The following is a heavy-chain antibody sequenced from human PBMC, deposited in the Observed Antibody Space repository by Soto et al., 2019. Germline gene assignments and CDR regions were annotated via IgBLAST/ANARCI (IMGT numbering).Heavy chain of an antibody. CDR2: MNPNSGNT. V-gene: IGHV1-8*01. J-gene: IGHJ4*02. CDR3: ARGPARDYSNYVGVNY. D-gene: IGHD4-4*01. Sequence: QVQLVQSGAEVKKPGASVKVSCKASGYTFTSYDINWVRQATGQGLEWMGWMNPNSGNTGYAQKFQGRVTRTRNTSISTAYMELSSVRSEDTAVYYCARGPARDYSNYVGVNYWGQGTLVTVSS. CDR1: GYTFTSYD.